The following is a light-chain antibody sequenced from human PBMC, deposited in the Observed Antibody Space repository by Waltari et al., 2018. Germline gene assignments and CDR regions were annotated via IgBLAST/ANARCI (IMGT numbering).Light chain of an antibody. J-gene: IGKJ4*01. V-gene: IGKV3-15*01. CDR3: QQYNTWPPLT. Sequence: EIVMTQSPATLSLSPGESATLPCRASQNAYTNLAWYQHKSGQAPRLLISDASARATGVPSRFRGSGSGTEFTLTISSLQSDDVAIYFCQQYNTWPPLTFGGGTRVDIK. CDR2: DAS. CDR1: QNAYTN.